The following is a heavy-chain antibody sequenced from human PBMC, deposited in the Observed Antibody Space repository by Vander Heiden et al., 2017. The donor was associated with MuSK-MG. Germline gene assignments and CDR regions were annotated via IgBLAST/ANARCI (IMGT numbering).Heavy chain of an antibody. CDR2: TYYRSKWYN. J-gene: IGHJ4*02. CDR1: GDSVSSHSAG. D-gene: IGHD3-10*01. V-gene: IGHV6-1*01. Sequence: QVQLQQSGPGLVKPSQTLSLTCAISGDSVSSHSAGWNRIRQSPSRGVEWLGRTYYRSKWYNDDEVSVKSRITINPDTSKNQFSLQLNSVTPEDTAVYYCARDQLKWFGEYLFDYWGQGTLVTVSS. CDR3: ARDQLKWFGEYLFDY.